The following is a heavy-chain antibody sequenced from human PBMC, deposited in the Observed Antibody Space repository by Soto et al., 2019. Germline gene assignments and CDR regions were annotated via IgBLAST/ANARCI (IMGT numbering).Heavy chain of an antibody. J-gene: IGHJ4*02. Sequence: QVQLVQSGAEVKKPGSSVKVSCKASGGTFSSYAISWVRQAPGQGLEWMGGIIPIFGTANYAQKFQGRVTSTADESTSTAYMELSSLRSEDTAVYYCARSDPVRGVMIGGYDYWGQGTLVTVSS. D-gene: IGHD3-10*01. CDR2: IIPIFGTA. CDR3: ARSDPVRGVMIGGYDY. V-gene: IGHV1-69*01. CDR1: GGTFSSYA.